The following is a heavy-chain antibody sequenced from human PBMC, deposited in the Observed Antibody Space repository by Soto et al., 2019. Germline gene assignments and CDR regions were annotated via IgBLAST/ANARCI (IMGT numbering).Heavy chain of an antibody. Sequence: SGGSLRLCCAASGFTFSTYGMHWVRQAPGKGLEWVAVIWYDGSSNYYADSVKGRFTISRDNSKNTLYLQMNSLRAEDTALYYCARGYPIVGTKGDLLDYWGQGALVTVSS. CDR3: ARGYPIVGTKGDLLDY. J-gene: IGHJ4*02. CDR1: GFTFSTYG. CDR2: IWYDGSSN. V-gene: IGHV3-33*01. D-gene: IGHD1-26*01.